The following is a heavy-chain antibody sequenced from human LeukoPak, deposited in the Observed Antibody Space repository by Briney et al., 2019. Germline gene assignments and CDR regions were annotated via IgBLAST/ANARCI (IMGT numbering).Heavy chain of an antibody. D-gene: IGHD3-22*01. CDR1: GFTFSDYD. CDR3: ARAVRGYPIDN. Sequence: GGSLRLSCATSGFTFSDYDMHWVRQATGKGLEWVSAIGTAGDTYYPGSVKGRFTISRENAKNSLYLQMNSLRGGDTAVYYCARAVRGYPIDNWGQGTLVTVSS. V-gene: IGHV3-13*01. CDR2: IGTAGDT. J-gene: IGHJ4*02.